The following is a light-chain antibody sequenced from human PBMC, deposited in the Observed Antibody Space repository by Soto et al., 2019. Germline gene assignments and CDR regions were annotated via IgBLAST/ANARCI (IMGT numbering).Light chain of an antibody. CDR1: QSVSSN. Sequence: EIVMTQSPATLSVSPGERATLSCRASQSVSSNVAWYQQKPGQPPRRLIYGASTSPTGIPARSSGSGSGTDFTLLISSLPSEDFAVYYSQQYTNCLPGTFGQGPKVEIK. V-gene: IGKV3-15*01. CDR2: GAS. CDR3: QQYTNCLPGT. J-gene: IGKJ1*01.